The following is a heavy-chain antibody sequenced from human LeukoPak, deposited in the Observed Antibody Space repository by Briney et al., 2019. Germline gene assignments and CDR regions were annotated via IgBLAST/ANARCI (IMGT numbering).Heavy chain of an antibody. Sequence: GASVKVSCKASGYSFTSSGFSWVRQAPGQGLEWLGWISAYDGGTNYEQKFQGRLTMTTETSTTTAYMELRSLRSDDTAVYYCARLARYHLLEASDIWGQGTMVTVSS. J-gene: IGHJ3*02. CDR1: GYSFTSSG. CDR2: ISAYDGGT. D-gene: IGHD1-14*01. CDR3: ARLARYHLLEASDI. V-gene: IGHV1-18*01.